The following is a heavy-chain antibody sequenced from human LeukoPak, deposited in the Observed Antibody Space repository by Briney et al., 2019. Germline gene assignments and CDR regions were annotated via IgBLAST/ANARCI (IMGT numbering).Heavy chain of an antibody. CDR3: AKITGTIASAENFDY. V-gene: IGHV3-48*01. CDR2: INYGSSSI. J-gene: IGHJ4*02. D-gene: IGHD1-7*01. Sequence: PGGSLRLSCAASGFTFSSCSMNWVRQAPGRGLEWVSYINYGSSSIYYADSVKGRFTISRDNAKNSLYLQMNSLRAEDTAVYYCAKITGTIASAENFDYWGQGTLVTVSS. CDR1: GFTFSSCS.